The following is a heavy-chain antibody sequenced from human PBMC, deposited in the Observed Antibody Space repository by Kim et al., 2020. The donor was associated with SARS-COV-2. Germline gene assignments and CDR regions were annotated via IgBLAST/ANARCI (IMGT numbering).Heavy chain of an antibody. Sequence: NSNTNYAQRLQSRVTMTTATATSTAYMELRSLRSDDTAVYYCARKIRWFDPWGQGTLVTVSS. CDR3: ARKIRWFDP. V-gene: IGHV1-18*01. CDR2: NSNT. J-gene: IGHJ5*02.